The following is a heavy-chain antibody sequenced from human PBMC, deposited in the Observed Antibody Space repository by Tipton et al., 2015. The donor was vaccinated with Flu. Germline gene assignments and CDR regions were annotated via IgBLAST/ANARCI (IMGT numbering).Heavy chain of an antibody. CDR2: IYTSGSV. D-gene: IGHD3-3*01. CDR3: ARGGSRWIFGVVYSESHNWVDP. Sequence: TLSLTCTVSGDSISSGTHYWSWIRQPAGKGLEWIGRIYTSGSVNYNPSLRGRVTISVDTSKNQFSLKLSSVTAADTAVYYCARGGSRWIFGVVYSESHNWVDPWGQGTLVTVSS. V-gene: IGHV4-61*02. J-gene: IGHJ5*02. CDR1: GDSISSGTHY.